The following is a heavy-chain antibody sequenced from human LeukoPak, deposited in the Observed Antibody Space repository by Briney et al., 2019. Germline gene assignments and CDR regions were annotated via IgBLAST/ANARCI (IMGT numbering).Heavy chain of an antibody. CDR2: IYYSGST. Sequence: SETLSLTCTASGGSISSYYWSWIRQPPGKGLEWIGYIYYSGSTNYNPSLKSRVTISVDTSKNQFSLKLSSVTAADTAVYYCARGEQQLVPDYWGQGTLVTVSS. J-gene: IGHJ4*02. CDR3: ARGEQQLVPDY. CDR1: GGSISSYY. V-gene: IGHV4-59*01. D-gene: IGHD6-13*01.